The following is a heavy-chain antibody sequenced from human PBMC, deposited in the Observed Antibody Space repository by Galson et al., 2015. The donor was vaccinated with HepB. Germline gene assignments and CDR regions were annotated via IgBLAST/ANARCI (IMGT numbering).Heavy chain of an antibody. CDR2: IVVGSGNT. CDR1: AFTFTSSA. V-gene: IGHV1-58*01. Sequence: SVKVSCKASAFTFTSSAVQWVRQARGQRLEWIGWIVVGSGNTNYAQKFQERVTISRDMSTGTAYMELSRQRSEDTAVYYCAAAPRYTNNWYGRYYFDYWGQGTLVTVSS. CDR3: AAAPRYTNNWYGRYYFDY. J-gene: IGHJ4*02. D-gene: IGHD6-13*01.